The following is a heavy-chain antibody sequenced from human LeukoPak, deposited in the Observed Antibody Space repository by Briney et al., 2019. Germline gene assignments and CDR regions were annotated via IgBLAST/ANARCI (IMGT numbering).Heavy chain of an antibody. CDR1: GGTFSSYA. Sequence: SVKVSCKASGGTFSSYAISWVRQAPGQGLEWMGGIIPIFGTANYAQKYQGRVTITTDESTSTAYMELSSLRSEDTAVYYCARDDKHGGGAYYYYYYYMDVWGKGTTVTVSS. CDR3: ARDDKHGGGAYYYYYYYMDV. D-gene: IGHD2-21*01. CDR2: IIPIFGTA. V-gene: IGHV1-69*05. J-gene: IGHJ6*03.